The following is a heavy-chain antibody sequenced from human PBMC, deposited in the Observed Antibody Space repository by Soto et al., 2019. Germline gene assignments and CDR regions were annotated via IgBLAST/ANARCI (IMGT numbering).Heavy chain of an antibody. Sequence: ASVKVSCKASGYTFTSYGISWVRQAPGQGLEWMGWISAYNGNTNYAQKLQGRVTMTTDTSTSTAYMELRSLRSDDTAVYYCAKEEAAAGHAGWFDPWGQGTLVTVSS. CDR3: AKEEAAAGHAGWFDP. V-gene: IGHV1-18*01. J-gene: IGHJ5*02. D-gene: IGHD6-13*01. CDR1: GYTFTSYG. CDR2: ISAYNGNT.